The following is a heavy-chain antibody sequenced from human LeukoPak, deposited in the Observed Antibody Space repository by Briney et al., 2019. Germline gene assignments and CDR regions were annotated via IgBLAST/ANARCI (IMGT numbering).Heavy chain of an antibody. CDR1: GFTFVDYA. V-gene: IGHV3-9*01. CDR3: AKGPRQWLVRSAYYFDY. CDR2: ISWNSGSM. Sequence: GGSLRLSCSASGFTFVDYAMPWVRQAPGKGLELVSGISWNSGSMGYADSVKGRFTISRDNAKHSLYLQMNSLRAEDTALYYCAKGPRQWLVRSAYYFDYWGQGTLVTVSS. D-gene: IGHD6-19*01. J-gene: IGHJ4*02.